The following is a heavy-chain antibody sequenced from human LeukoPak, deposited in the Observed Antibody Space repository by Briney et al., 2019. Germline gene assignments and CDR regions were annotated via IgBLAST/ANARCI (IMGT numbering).Heavy chain of an antibody. CDR1: GYTFTSYG. V-gene: IGHV1-18*01. D-gene: IGHD3-22*01. CDR3: ARDSDYYDSKNAFDI. CDR2: ISAYNGNT. Sequence: ASVKVSCKASGYTFTSYGISWVRQAPGQGLEWMGWISAYNGNTNYAQKLQGRVTMTTDTSTSTAYMELRSLRSDDTAVYYCARDSDYYDSKNAFDIWGQGTMVTVSS. J-gene: IGHJ3*02.